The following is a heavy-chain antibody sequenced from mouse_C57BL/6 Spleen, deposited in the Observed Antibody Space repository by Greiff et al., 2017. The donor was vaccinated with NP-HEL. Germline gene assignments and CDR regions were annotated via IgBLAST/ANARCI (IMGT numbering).Heavy chain of an antibody. CDR3: VIYYGSYGGFAY. CDR2: IDPSDSET. D-gene: IGHD2-2*01. J-gene: IGHJ3*01. V-gene: IGHV1-52*01. Sequence: QVQLKQPGAELVRPGSSVKLSCKASGYTFTSYWMHWVKQRPIQGLEWIGNIDPSDSETHYNQKFKDKATLTVDKSSSTAYMQLSSLTSEDSAVYYCVIYYGSYGGFAYWGQGTLVTVSA. CDR1: GYTFTSYW.